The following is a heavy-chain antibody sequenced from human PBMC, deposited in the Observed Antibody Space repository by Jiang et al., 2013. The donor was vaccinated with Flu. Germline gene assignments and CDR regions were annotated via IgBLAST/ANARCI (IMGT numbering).Heavy chain of an antibody. CDR2: MYASGTT. D-gene: IGHD3-22*01. V-gene: IGHV4-38-2*02. CDR3: TREVGIFSGYAVY. J-gene: IGHJ4*02. CDR1: GYSITSGFY. Sequence: GLVKPSETLSLTCTVSGYSITSGFYWGWIRQPPGKGLEWVGSMYASGTTYYNPSLKSRVTISVDTSKNQFSLKLSSVTAADTAMYYCTREVGIFSGYAVYWGQGALVTVSS.